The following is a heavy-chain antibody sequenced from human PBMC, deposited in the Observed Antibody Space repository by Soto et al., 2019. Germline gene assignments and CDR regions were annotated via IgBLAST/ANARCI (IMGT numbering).Heavy chain of an antibody. V-gene: IGHV1-2*02. Sequence: QVPLVQSGAEVKKPGASVKVSCKASGYTFTGHYMHWVRQAPGQGLEWMGWINPNSGGTNYAQNFQGRVTITRDTSITTSYMELSSLRSDDTAVYFCARDSYYDTLTGYSRNAFDIWGRGAMVTVSS. CDR1: GYTFTGHY. CDR2: INPNSGGT. CDR3: ARDSYYDTLTGYSRNAFDI. J-gene: IGHJ3*02. D-gene: IGHD3-9*01.